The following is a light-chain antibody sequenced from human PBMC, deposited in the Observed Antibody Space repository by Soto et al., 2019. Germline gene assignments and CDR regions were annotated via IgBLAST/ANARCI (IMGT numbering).Light chain of an antibody. Sequence: QSALTQPASVSGSPGQSITISCTGTSSDVGGYNYVSWYQHHPGKAPKLMIYDVSDRTSGISNRFSGFKSGNTASLTISGLQAEDEDDYYCSSYTTSSTVVFGGGTKVTVL. CDR2: DVS. CDR3: SSYTTSSTVV. J-gene: IGLJ2*01. CDR1: SSDVGGYNY. V-gene: IGLV2-14*03.